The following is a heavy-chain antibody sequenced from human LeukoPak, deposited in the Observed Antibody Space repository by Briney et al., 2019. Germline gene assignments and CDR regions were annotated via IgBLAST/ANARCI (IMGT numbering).Heavy chain of an antibody. CDR2: IDQYGRAK. CDR1: GFTFSNYW. D-gene: IGHD5-18*01. V-gene: IGHV3-7*04. CDR3: ARADSYGSILDY. Sequence: GGSLRLSCAASGFTFSNYWMSRVRQAPGKGLEWVASIDQYGRAKYYVDSVRGRFTFSRDNTKNSLHLQMSSLRAEDTAVYYCARADSYGSILDYWGQGTRVTVSS. J-gene: IGHJ4*02.